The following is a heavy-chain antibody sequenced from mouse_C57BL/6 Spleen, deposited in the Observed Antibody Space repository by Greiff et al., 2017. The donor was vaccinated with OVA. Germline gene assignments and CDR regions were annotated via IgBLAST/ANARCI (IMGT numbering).Heavy chain of an antibody. CDR3: AREVYGSSWDYLDY. D-gene: IGHD1-1*01. CDR1: GYAFSSYW. CDR2: IYPGDGDT. J-gene: IGHJ2*01. Sequence: QVQLQQSGAELVKPGASVKISCKASGYAFSSYWMNWVKQRPGKGLEWIGQIYPGDGDTNYNGKFKDKATLTADKSSSTAYMQLSSLTSEDSAVXFWAREVYGSSWDYLDYWGQGTTLTVSS. V-gene: IGHV1-80*01.